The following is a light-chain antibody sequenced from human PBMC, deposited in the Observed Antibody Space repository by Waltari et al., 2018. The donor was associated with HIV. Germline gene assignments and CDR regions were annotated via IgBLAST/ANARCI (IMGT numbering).Light chain of an antibody. J-gene: IGLJ2*01. V-gene: IGLV2-14*01. CDR2: GVY. Sequence: QSALTQPASVSGSPGQSITISCAGTTSDIAIFDSVSWYQQHPGRAPQLMIFGVYSRPSGVSSRFSGSKSGNTASLTISGLQAEDEANYYCCSYTAIHTLIFGGGTKLTVL. CDR3: CSYTAIHTLI. CDR1: TSDIAIFDS.